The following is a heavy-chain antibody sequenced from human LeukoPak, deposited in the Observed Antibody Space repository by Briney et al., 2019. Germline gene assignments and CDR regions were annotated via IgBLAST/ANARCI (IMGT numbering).Heavy chain of an antibody. D-gene: IGHD6-13*01. CDR1: GYTFTSYD. Sequence: GASVKVSCKASGYTFTSYDINWVRQATGQGLEWMGWMNPNSGNTGYAQKFQGRVTMTRNTSISTAYMELSSLRGEDTALYYCARDTSPRIAAIYYDAFDIWGQGTMVTVSS. CDR3: ARDTSPRIAAIYYDAFDI. V-gene: IGHV1-8*01. CDR2: MNPNSGNT. J-gene: IGHJ3*02.